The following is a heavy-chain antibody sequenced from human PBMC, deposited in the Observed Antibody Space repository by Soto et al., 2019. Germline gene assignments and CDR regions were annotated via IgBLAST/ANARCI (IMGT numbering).Heavy chain of an antibody. V-gene: IGHV4-61*01. Sequence: QVQLQESGPGLVKPSETLSLTCTVSGGSVSSGSYYWSWIRQPPGKGLEWIGCIYYSGSTNYNPSLKSRVTISVDTSKNQFSLKLSSVTAADTAVYYCARAPEYSSSSDWFDPWGQGTLVTVSS. D-gene: IGHD6-6*01. J-gene: IGHJ5*02. CDR2: IYYSGST. CDR1: GGSVSSGSYY. CDR3: ARAPEYSSSSDWFDP.